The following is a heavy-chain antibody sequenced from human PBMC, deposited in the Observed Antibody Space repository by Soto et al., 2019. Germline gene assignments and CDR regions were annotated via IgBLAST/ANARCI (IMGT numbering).Heavy chain of an antibody. D-gene: IGHD4-17*01. J-gene: IGHJ6*03. Sequence: QMQLVESGGGVVQPGTSLRLSCAASGFTFSNYAMHWVRQAPGKGLEWVTIIWYDGSDKNYGDSVKGRFPISRDNSKNTLYLQMNSLGVEDTAVYYCARYSVGDYQNYSMDVWCTGNTVTGSS. CDR3: ARYSVGDYQNYSMDV. V-gene: IGHV3-33*01. CDR2: IWYDGSDK. CDR1: GFTFSNYA.